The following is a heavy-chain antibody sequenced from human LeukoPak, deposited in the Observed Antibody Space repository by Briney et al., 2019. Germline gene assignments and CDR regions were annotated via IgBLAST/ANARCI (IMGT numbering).Heavy chain of an antibody. V-gene: IGHV3-48*03. Sequence: GALRLSCAASGFTFSSYEMNWVRQAPGKGLEWVSYISSSGSTIYYADSVKGRFTISRDNSKNTLYLQMNSLRAEDTALYYCAKTVATIGFGHYLDYWGQGTLVTVSS. CDR2: ISSSGSTI. D-gene: IGHD5-12*01. CDR1: GFTFSSYE. CDR3: AKTVATIGFGHYLDY. J-gene: IGHJ4*02.